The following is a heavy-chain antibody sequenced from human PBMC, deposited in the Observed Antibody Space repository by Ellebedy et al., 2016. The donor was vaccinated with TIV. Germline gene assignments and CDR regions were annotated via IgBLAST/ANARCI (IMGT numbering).Heavy chain of an antibody. D-gene: IGHD6-19*01. Sequence: AASVKVSCKASGSILTSHHMHWVREAPGQGLEWMGVINPSSGYTEYAQKFQGRVTMTRDTSTSTGYMEMSSLRSADTSVYYCVRGGAVTGKSGYSLYWGHGTLVTVSS. CDR3: VRGGAVTGKSGYSLY. CDR2: INPSSGYT. J-gene: IGHJ4*01. CDR1: GSILTSHH. V-gene: IGHV1-46*01.